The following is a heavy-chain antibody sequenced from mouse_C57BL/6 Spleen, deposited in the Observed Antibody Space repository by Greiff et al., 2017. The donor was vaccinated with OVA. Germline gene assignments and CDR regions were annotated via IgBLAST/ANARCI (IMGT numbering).Heavy chain of an antibody. Sequence: VQLQQPGAELVRPGTSVKLSCKASGYTFTSYWMHWVKQRPGQGLEWIGVIDPSDSYTNYNQKFKGKATLTVDTSSSTAYMQLSSLTSEDSAVYYCARSGDKDYWGQGTTLTVSS. D-gene: IGHD3-3*01. CDR3: ARSGDKDY. J-gene: IGHJ2*01. CDR2: IDPSDSYT. V-gene: IGHV1-59*01. CDR1: GYTFTSYW.